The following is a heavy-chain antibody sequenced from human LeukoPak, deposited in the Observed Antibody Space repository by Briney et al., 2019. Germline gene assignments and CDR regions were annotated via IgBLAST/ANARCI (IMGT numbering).Heavy chain of an antibody. CDR2: ISAYNGNT. CDR3: ARYRWGGSSWYSGSSY. J-gene: IGHJ4*02. D-gene: IGHD6-13*01. CDR1: GYTFTSYG. V-gene: IGHV1-18*01. Sequence: ASVKVSCKASGYTFTSYGISWVRQAPGQGLEWMGWISAYNGNTNYAQKLQGRVTMTTDTSTSTAYMELRSLRSDDTAVYYCARYRWGGSSWYSGSSYWGQGTLVTVSS.